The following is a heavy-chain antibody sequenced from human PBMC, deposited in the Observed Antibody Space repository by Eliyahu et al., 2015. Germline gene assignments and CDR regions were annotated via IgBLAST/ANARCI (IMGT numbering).Heavy chain of an antibody. V-gene: IGHV3-53*01. CDR1: GFTXSSXY. CDR2: MYNGGAT. Sequence: EVQLVESGGGLIXPGDXLRLSCAASGFTXSSXYXSWVRQAPGKGLEWLSVMYNGGATYYADSVKGRFTISRDNSKNTLYLHMNSLRADDTAMYYCARDLGAYKRAFDYWGQGTLVTVSS. J-gene: IGHJ4*02. CDR3: ARDLGAYKRAFDY. D-gene: IGHD3-16*01.